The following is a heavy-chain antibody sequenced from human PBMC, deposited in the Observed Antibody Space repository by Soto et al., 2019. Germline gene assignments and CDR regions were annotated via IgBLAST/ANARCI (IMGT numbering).Heavy chain of an antibody. Sequence: PGGSLRLSCAASGFTFSSYNMNWVRQAPGKGLEWVSYISSSSVTIYYADSVKGRFTISRDNAKNSLYLQMNSLRAEDTAVYYCARELPTNYFDYWGQGTLVTVSS. CDR2: ISSSSVTI. J-gene: IGHJ4*02. CDR1: GFTFSSYN. D-gene: IGHD1-1*01. V-gene: IGHV3-48*01. CDR3: ARELPTNYFDY.